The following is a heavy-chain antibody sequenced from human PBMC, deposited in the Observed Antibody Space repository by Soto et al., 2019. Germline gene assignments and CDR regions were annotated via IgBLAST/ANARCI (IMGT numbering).Heavy chain of an antibody. CDR3: ANLGKAVAGTYYYYYGMDV. J-gene: IGHJ6*02. CDR2: ISASGGGT. D-gene: IGHD6-19*01. Sequence: GGSLRLSCAASGFTFSSYAMSWVRQAPGKGLEWVSSISASGGGTYYADSVKGRCTISRDNSKNTLFMQMNSLRAEDTAVYYCANLGKAVAGTYYYYYGMDVWGQGTTVTVSS. CDR1: GFTFSSYA. V-gene: IGHV3-23*01.